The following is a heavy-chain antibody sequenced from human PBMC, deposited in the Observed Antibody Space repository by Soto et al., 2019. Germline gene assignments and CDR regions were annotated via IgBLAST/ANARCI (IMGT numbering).Heavy chain of an antibody. Sequence: PGGSLRLSCAASGFTFSSYGMTWVRQAPGKGLEWVSVIYSGGSTYYADSLKGRFTISRDDSKNTLYLQMNSLRAKDTAVYYCARDQRYCSGGSCYLGADAFDTWVKGTIVIFS. CDR1: GFTFSSYG. V-gene: IGHV3-53*01. CDR3: ARDQRYCSGGSCYLGADAFDT. CDR2: IYSGGST. J-gene: IGHJ3*02. D-gene: IGHD2-15*01.